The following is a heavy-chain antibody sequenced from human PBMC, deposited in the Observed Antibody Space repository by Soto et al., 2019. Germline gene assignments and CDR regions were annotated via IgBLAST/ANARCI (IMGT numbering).Heavy chain of an antibody. Sequence: GESLKISCKGSGYSFTSYWISWVRQMPGKGLEWMGIIYPGDSDTRYSPSFQGQVTISADKSISTAYLQWSSLKASDTAMYYCPVAAGRRTYYYGMDVRGQGPTVTVSS. V-gene: IGHV5-51*01. J-gene: IGHJ6*02. CDR1: GYSFTSYW. CDR3: PVAAGRRTYYYGMDV. CDR2: IYPGDSDT. D-gene: IGHD6-13*01.